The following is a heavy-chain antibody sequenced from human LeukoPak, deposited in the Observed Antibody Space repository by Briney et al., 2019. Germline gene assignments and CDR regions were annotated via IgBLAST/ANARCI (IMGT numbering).Heavy chain of an antibody. CDR3: ARSYNRVVLLYY. CDR1: GGSFSGYY. J-gene: IGHJ4*02. CDR2: INHSGSS. V-gene: IGHV4-34*01. D-gene: IGHD3-10*01. Sequence: PSETLSLTCAVYGGSFSGYYWTWIRQPPGKGLEWIGEINHSGSSNYNPSLKSRVTISVDTSKNQFSLNLSSVTAADTAVYYCARSYNRVVLLYYWGQGTLVTVPS.